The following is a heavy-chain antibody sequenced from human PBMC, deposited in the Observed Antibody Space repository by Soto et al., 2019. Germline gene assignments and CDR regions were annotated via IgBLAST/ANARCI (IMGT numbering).Heavy chain of an antibody. CDR1: GGSISSSNW. V-gene: IGHV4-4*02. CDR2: IYHSGST. CDR3: ARATGVNYYDSSGYYRNNWFDP. D-gene: IGHD3-22*01. Sequence: SWTVSLTCAVSGGSISSSNWWSWVRQPPGKGLEWIGEIYHSGSTNYNPSLKSRVTISVDKSKNQFSLKLSSVTAADTAVYYYARATGVNYYDSSGYYRNNWFDPWGQGTLVTVSS. J-gene: IGHJ5*02.